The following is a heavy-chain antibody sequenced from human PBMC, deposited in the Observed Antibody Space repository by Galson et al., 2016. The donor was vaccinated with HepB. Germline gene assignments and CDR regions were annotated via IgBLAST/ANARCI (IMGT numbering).Heavy chain of an antibody. CDR1: GFTFSTSA. CDR2: ISSTSHST. CDR3: ARGFNWNTMYYAMDV. V-gene: IGHV3-23*01. D-gene: IGHD1-1*01. J-gene: IGHJ6*02. Sequence: SLRLSCAASGFTFSTSAMSWVRQAPGQGLEWVSAISSTSHSTYYADSVKGRFTISRDNAKNTLFLQMSSLGVEDTAIYYCARGFNWNTMYYAMDVWGQGTTVTVSS.